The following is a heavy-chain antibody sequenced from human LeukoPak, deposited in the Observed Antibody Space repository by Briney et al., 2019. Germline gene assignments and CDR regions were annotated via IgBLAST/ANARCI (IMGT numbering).Heavy chain of an antibody. D-gene: IGHD1-26*01. CDR1: GGTFSSYA. CDR3: ASERALGGAKIAEYFQH. Sequence: GASVKVSCKASGGTFSSYAISWVRQAPGQGLEWMGGIIPIFGTANYAQKFQGRVTITADESTSTAYMELSSLRSEDTAVYYCASERALGGAKIAEYFQHWGQGTLVTVSS. V-gene: IGHV1-69*13. CDR2: IIPIFGTA. J-gene: IGHJ1*01.